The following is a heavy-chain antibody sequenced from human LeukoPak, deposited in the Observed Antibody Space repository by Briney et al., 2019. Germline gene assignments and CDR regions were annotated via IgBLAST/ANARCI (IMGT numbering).Heavy chain of an antibody. V-gene: IGHV3-30*18. J-gene: IGHJ6*02. Sequence: PGGSLRLSCAVSVFTFSSYGMHWVRQAPGKGLEWIAVISYDGSNKYYADSVKGRFTISRDNSKNTLYLQMNSLRAEDTAVYYCAKDIQYYDFWSGYYRYYYGMDVWGQGATVTVSS. CDR2: ISYDGSNK. CDR1: VFTFSSYG. D-gene: IGHD3-3*01. CDR3: AKDIQYYDFWSGYYRYYYGMDV.